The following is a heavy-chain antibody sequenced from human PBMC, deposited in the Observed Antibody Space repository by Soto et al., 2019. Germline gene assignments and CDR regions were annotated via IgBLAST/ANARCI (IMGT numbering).Heavy chain of an antibody. CDR1: RGSSSNYY. Sequence: SQILPLTCTVFRGSSSNYYWSWIRQPPGEGLEWIGDIYYSGNTNYRPSLKSRIAMSVDTSKNQFSLKLSSVTAADTAVYYCARVRQGSADAFDIWGQGTMVTVSS. CDR3: ARVRQGSADAFDI. CDR2: IYYSGNT. V-gene: IGHV4-59*01. J-gene: IGHJ3*02.